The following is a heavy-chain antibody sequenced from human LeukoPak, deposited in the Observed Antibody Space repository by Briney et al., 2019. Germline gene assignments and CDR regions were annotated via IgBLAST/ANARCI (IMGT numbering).Heavy chain of an antibody. CDR3: ARDSIFDY. D-gene: IGHD3-3*01. J-gene: IGHJ4*02. V-gene: IGHV3-30-3*01. Sequence: GRSLRLSCAASGFTFSSYAMHWVRQAPGKGLEWVAVISYDGSNKYYADSVKGRFTISRDNAKNSLYLQMNSLRAEDTAVYYCARDSIFDYWGQGTLVTVSS. CDR1: GFTFSSYA. CDR2: ISYDGSNK.